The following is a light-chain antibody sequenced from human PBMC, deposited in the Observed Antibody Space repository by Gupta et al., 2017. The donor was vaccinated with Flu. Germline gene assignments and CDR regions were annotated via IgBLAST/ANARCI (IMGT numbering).Light chain of an antibody. J-gene: IGKJ2*01. CDR1: RAIPSRY. Sequence: ATLSSRASRAIPSRYLAWYQHKPAQGPRLIMYGASTRATGIADRLRGGGSGTDLTLTISRLKPEDFAVYSCQHYSIASTMSTFGQGTKLEIK. V-gene: IGKV3-20*01. CDR2: GAS. CDR3: QHYSIASTMST.